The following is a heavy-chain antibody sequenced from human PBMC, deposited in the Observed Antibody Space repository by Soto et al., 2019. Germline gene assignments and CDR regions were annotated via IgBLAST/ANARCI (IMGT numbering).Heavy chain of an antibody. CDR3: ARDGGVYGDYDY. Sequence: QVQLVQSGAEVKKPGASVKVSCKASGYTFTGYYVHWVRQAPGQGLEWMGWINHKTGDTHYGQNFQGWVTMTRDTSISTLYMELRRLTSDDTAVYYCARDGGVYGDYDYWGQGTLVTVSS. V-gene: IGHV1-2*04. CDR1: GYTFTGYY. J-gene: IGHJ4*02. D-gene: IGHD4-17*01. CDR2: INHKTGDT.